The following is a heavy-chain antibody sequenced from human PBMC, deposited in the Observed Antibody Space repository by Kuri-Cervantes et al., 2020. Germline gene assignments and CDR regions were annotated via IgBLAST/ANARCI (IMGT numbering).Heavy chain of an antibody. Sequence: ESLSLTCTVSGFSVSSNYMSWVRQAPGKGLECVSVIYSCGSTYFSDSVKGRSTISRDNAKNSLYLQMNSLRAEDTAVYYCARDAERRITIFGVVIIGSRDPYYYGMDVWGQGTTVTVSS. CDR1: GFSVSSNY. V-gene: IGHV3-66*01. CDR3: ARDAERRITIFGVVIIGSRDPYYYGMDV. D-gene: IGHD3-3*01. CDR2: IYSCGST. J-gene: IGHJ6*02.